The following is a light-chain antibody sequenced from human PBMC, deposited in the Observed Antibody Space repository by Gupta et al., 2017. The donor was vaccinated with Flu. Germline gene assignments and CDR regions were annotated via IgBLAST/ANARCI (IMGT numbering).Light chain of an antibody. V-gene: IGKV4-1*01. Sequence: DIVMTQSPDSLAVSLGDRATINCKSSQSVLYSSNNKNYLAWYQQKPGQPPKLLIYWASTRESGVPDRFSGSGSGTDFTLTISSLQAEDVAVYYCQQYYSTPSFGPGTKVDIK. J-gene: IGKJ3*01. CDR3: QQYYSTPS. CDR2: WAS. CDR1: QSVLYSSNNKNY.